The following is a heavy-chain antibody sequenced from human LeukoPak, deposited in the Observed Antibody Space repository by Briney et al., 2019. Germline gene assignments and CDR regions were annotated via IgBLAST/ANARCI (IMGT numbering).Heavy chain of an antibody. D-gene: IGHD3-10*01. CDR3: GRDSYGMDV. V-gene: IGHV3-30*03. CDR1: GFTFSDYA. Sequence: GGSLRLSCAASGFTFSDYAMHWVRQAPGKGLEWVAVMSHDESNEYYADSVKGRFTISRDNSKNTLYFQMNSLRAEDTGMYYCGRDSYGMDVWGQGTTVTVTS. CDR2: MSHDESNE. J-gene: IGHJ6*02.